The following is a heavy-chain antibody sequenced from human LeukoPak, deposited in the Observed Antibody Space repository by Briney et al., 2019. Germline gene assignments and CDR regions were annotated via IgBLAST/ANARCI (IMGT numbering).Heavy chain of an antibody. CDR1: GGTFSSYA. CDR3: ATDPRVIAVAGTDY. J-gene: IGHJ4*02. V-gene: IGHV1-69*06. D-gene: IGHD6-19*01. CDR2: IIPIFGTA. Sequence: SVKVSCKASGGTFSSYAISWVRQAPGQGLEWMGGIIPIFGTANYAQKFQGRVTMTEDTSTDTAYMELSSLRSEDTAVYYCATDPRVIAVAGTDYWGQGTLVTVSS.